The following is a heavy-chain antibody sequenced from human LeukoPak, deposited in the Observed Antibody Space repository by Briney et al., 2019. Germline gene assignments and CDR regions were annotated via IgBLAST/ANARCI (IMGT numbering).Heavy chain of an antibody. CDR2: ITGSGTNT. D-gene: IGHD3-9*01. CDR1: GFTFSSYA. Sequence: GGSLRLSCAASGFTFSSYAMSWVRQAPGKGLEWVSAITGSGTNTYYADSLKGRFTISRDNSKNTVFLQMNSLRHEDTAIYYCVIWGDYDVLTGYYVPDYWGQGTLATVSS. V-gene: IGHV3-23*01. CDR3: VIWGDYDVLTGYYVPDY. J-gene: IGHJ4*02.